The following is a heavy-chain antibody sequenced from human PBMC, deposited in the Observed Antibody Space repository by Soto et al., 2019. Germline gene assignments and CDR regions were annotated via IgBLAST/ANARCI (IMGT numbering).Heavy chain of an antibody. CDR3: ARDGYDGSGSPYPAY. V-gene: IGHV4-59*11. J-gene: IGHJ4*02. CDR2: IYYLGST. D-gene: IGHD3-10*01. CDR1: GASINTHF. Sequence: SETLSLTCTVSGASINTHFWSWIRQSPGKGLEWIGYIYYLGSTDYNPSLKSRVTISVDTSKRQFSLRLTSVTAADTAVYYCARDGYDGSGSPYPAYWGPGTQVTV.